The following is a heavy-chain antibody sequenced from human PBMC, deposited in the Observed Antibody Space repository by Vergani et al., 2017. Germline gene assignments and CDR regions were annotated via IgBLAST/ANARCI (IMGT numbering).Heavy chain of an antibody. V-gene: IGHV3-30*18. CDR2: ISYDGSNK. CDR1: GFTFSSYG. Sequence: QVQLVESGGGVVPPGRSLRLSCAASGFTFSSYGMHWVRQAPGKGLEWVSVISYDGSNKYYADSVTGRFTISRDNSKNTLYLQMNSLRAEDTAVYYCAKAAGYCSSTSCLTYYYYYMDVWGKGTTVTVSS. D-gene: IGHD2-2*01. J-gene: IGHJ6*03. CDR3: AKAAGYCSSTSCLTYYYYYMDV.